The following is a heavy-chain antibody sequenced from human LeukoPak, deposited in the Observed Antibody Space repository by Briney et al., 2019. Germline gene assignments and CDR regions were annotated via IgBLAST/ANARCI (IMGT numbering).Heavy chain of an antibody. V-gene: IGHV3-48*03. CDR2: ISSSGSSI. D-gene: IGHD1-26*01. Sequence: GGSLRLSCAASGFTFSSYEMNWVRQAPGKGLEWVSYISSSGSSIYYADSVKGRFTISRDNAKNSLYLQVNSLRAEDTSVYYCARGGGSYRVWGQGTLVTVSS. J-gene: IGHJ4*02. CDR3: ARGGGSYRV. CDR1: GFTFSSYE.